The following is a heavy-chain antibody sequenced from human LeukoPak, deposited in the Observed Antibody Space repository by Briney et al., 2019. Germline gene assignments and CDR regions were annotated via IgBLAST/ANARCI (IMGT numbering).Heavy chain of an antibody. J-gene: IGHJ4*02. CDR3: AREGIYRSGGSCYTLLFDY. CDR2: INHSGST. V-gene: IGHV4-34*01. Sequence: SETLSLTCAVYGGSFSGYYWSWIRQPPGKGLEWIGEINHSGSTNYNPSLKSRVTISVDTSKNQFSLKLSSVTAADTAVYYCAREGIYRSGGSCYTLLFDYWGQGTLVTVSS. D-gene: IGHD2-15*01. CDR1: GGSFSGYY.